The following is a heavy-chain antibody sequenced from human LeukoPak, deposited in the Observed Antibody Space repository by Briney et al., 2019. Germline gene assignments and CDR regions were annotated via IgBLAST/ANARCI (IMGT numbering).Heavy chain of an antibody. CDR1: GGSISNYY. J-gene: IGHJ6*02. Sequence: PETLSLTCTVSGGSISNYYWTWIRQPAGKGLEWIGRIYTSGSTNYNPSLKSRITMSLDTSKNQFSLKLSSVTAADTAVYYCARAPSYNSARLDVWGRGTTVTVSS. V-gene: IGHV4-4*07. CDR3: ARAPSYNSARLDV. CDR2: IYTSGST. D-gene: IGHD1-1*01.